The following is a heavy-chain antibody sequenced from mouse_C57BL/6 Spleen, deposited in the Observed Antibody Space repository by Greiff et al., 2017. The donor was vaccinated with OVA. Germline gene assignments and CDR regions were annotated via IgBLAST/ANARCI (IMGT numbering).Heavy chain of an antibody. V-gene: IGHV10-3*01. CDR3: VRDRHYDYDLDAMDY. J-gene: IGHJ4*01. Sequence: DVQLVESGGGLVQPKGSLKLSCAASGFTFNTYAMHWVRQAPGKGLEWVARIRSKSSNYATYYADSVKDRFTISRDDSQSMLYLQMNNLKTEDTAMYYCVRDRHYDYDLDAMDYWGQGTSVTVSS. CDR1: GFTFNTYA. CDR2: IRSKSSNYAT. D-gene: IGHD2-4*01.